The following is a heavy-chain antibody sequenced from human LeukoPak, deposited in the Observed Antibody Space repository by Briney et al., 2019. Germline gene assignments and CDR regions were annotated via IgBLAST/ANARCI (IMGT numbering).Heavy chain of an antibody. CDR2: ISGSGGST. CDR1: GFTFSSYA. D-gene: IGHD7-27*01. Sequence: PAGGSLRLSCAASGFTFSSYAMSWVRQAPGKGLEWVSAISGSGGSTYYADSVKGRFTISRDNSKNTLYLQMNSLRAEDTAVYYCAKGANWGLSEYFDYWGQGTLVTVSS. V-gene: IGHV3-23*01. J-gene: IGHJ4*02. CDR3: AKGANWGLSEYFDY.